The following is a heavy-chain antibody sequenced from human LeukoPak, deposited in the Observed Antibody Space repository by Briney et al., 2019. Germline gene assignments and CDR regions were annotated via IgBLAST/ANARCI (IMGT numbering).Heavy chain of an antibody. D-gene: IGHD3-10*01. CDR3: TAHPRGNTFDF. CDR2: IISNVGGGTT. V-gene: IGHV3-15*01. J-gene: IGHJ3*01. Sequence: PGGSLRLSCAASGFTFSSAWMSWVRQAPGKGLEWVGRIISNVGGGTTEYPAPVKGRFAISRDDSKKTLYLQMNSLKADDTAIYYCTAHPRGNTFDFWGQGTIVTVSS. CDR1: GFTFSSAW.